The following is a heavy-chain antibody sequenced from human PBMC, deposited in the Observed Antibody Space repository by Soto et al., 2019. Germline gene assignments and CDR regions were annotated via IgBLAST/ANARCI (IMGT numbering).Heavy chain of an antibody. V-gene: IGHV4-34*01. J-gene: IGHJ6*02. CDR2: INHSGST. CDR1: GGSFSGYY. CDR3: ARGYWSSTSCSRGAGMDV. Sequence: QVQLQQWGAGLLKPSETLSLTCAVYGGSFSGYYWSWIRQPPGKGLEWIGEINHSGSTNYNPSLKSRVTIAVDTSKTQFSLKLSSVTAADTAVYYCARGYWSSTSCSRGAGMDVWGQGTTVTVSS. D-gene: IGHD2-2*01.